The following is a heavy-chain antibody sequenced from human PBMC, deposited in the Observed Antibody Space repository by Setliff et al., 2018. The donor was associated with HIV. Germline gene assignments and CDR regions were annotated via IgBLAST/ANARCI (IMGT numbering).Heavy chain of an antibody. D-gene: IGHD5-12*01. Sequence: PSETLSLTCSVSGHSISGYYWSWIRQPAGRGLEWIGRIHTSGNTNYNPSLRGRVTMSVDMSKNQFSLKLTSVSAADTAVYYCARDRIEFVAEDPHDAFDIWGRGTLVTVSS. CDR3: ARDRIEFVAEDPHDAFDI. J-gene: IGHJ3*02. V-gene: IGHV4-4*07. CDR2: IHTSGNT. CDR1: GHSISGYY.